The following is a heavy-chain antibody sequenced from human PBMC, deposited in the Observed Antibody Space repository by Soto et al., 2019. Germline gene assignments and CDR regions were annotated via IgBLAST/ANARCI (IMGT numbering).Heavy chain of an antibody. CDR2: IWYDGSNK. CDR3: ARDLSVVVAASNWFDP. D-gene: IGHD2-15*01. Sequence: QVQLVESGGGVVQPGRSLRLSCAASGFTFSSYGMHWVRQAPGKGLEWVAVIWYDGSNKYYADSVKGRFTISRDNSKNTLYLQMNSLRAEDTAVYYCARDLSVVVAASNWFDPWGQGTLVTVSS. CDR1: GFTFSSYG. V-gene: IGHV3-33*01. J-gene: IGHJ5*02.